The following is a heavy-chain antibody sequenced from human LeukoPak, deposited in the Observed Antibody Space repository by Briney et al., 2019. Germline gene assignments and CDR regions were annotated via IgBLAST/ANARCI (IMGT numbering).Heavy chain of an antibody. CDR1: GFTFSSYG. CDR2: ISYDGSNK. Sequence: PGRSLRLSCAASGFTFSSYGMHWVRQTPGKGLEWVALISYDGSNKYYADSVKGRFTISRDNSKNTLYLQMNSLRAEDTAVYYCAKVQYCGGDCYPYFDYWGQGTLVTVSS. J-gene: IGHJ4*02. CDR3: AKVQYCGGDCYPYFDY. V-gene: IGHV3-30*18. D-gene: IGHD2-21*02.